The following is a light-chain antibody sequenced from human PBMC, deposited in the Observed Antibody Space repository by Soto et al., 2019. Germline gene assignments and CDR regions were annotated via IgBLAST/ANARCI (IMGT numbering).Light chain of an antibody. CDR1: TSNIGKNT. Sequence: QAVVTQPPSVSEGPGQRVTISCSGSTSNIGKNTVNWYQQLPGEAPKLFIYYDDLLASGVSDRFSGSKSGTSASLAISGLQSEDEADYYCGAWDDSLNGWVFGGGIKLTVL. CDR2: YDD. CDR3: GAWDDSLNGWV. V-gene: IGLV1-36*01. J-gene: IGLJ3*02.